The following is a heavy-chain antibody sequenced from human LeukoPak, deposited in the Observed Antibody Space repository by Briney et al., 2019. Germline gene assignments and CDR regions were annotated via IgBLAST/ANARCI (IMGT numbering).Heavy chain of an antibody. CDR2: IKYDGTET. Sequence: GGSLRLSCAASGFIFSNYWMSWVRQAPGKGLEWVANIKYDGTETYYVDSVRGRFTISRDNAKNSLYLQMNSPRAEDTAVYYCARAYPEYLDLWGQGTLVTVSS. J-gene: IGHJ4*02. D-gene: IGHD1-14*01. CDR3: ARAYPEYLDL. CDR1: GFIFSNYW. V-gene: IGHV3-7*05.